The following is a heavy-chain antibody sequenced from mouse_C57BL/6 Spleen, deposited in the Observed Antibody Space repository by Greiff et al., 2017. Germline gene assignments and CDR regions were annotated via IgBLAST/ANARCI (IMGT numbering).Heavy chain of an antibody. CDR2: INPGSGGT. Sequence: QVQLQQSGAELVRPGTSVKVSCKASGYAFTNYLIEWVKQRPGQGLEWIGVINPGSGGTNYNEKFKGKATLTADKSSSTAYMQLSSLTSEDSAVYFCARGGASWYCDVWDTGTTVTVSS. CDR1: GYAFTNYL. J-gene: IGHJ1*03. D-gene: IGHD6-1*01. V-gene: IGHV1-54*01. CDR3: ARGGASWYCDV.